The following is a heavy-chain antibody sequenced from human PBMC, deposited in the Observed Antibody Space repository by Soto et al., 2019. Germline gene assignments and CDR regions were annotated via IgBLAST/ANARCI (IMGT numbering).Heavy chain of an antibody. D-gene: IGHD3-3*01. CDR2: IYHSGST. V-gene: IGHV4-30-2*01. Sequence: QLQLQESGSGLVKPSQTLSLTCAVSGGSISSGGYSWSWIRQPQGKGLEWIGYIYHSGSTYYNPSLKSRVTIAVDRSKNQFSLKLSSVTAADTAVYYCARVLYYDFWSGMDVWGQGTTVTVSS. J-gene: IGHJ6*02. CDR1: GGSISSGGYS. CDR3: ARVLYYDFWSGMDV.